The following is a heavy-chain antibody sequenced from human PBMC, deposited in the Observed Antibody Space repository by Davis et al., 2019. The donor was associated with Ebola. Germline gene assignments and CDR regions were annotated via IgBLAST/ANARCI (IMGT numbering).Heavy chain of an antibody. V-gene: IGHV3-23*01. CDR3: AKGGVVLSPHDY. J-gene: IGHJ4*02. CDR1: GFTFSSYG. CDR2: ISGSGGST. Sequence: GESLKISCAASGFTFSSYGMHWVRQAPGKGLEWVSAISGSGGSTYYADSVKGRFTISRDNSKNTLYLQMNSLRAEDTAVYYCAKGGVVLSPHDYWGQGTLVTVSS. D-gene: IGHD4/OR15-4a*01.